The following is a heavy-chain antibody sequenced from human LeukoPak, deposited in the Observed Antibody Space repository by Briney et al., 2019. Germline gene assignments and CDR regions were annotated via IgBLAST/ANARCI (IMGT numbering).Heavy chain of an antibody. CDR1: EFTFSSYA. J-gene: IGHJ5*02. Sequence: GGSLRLSCAASEFTFSSYAMMWVRQAPGKGLEWVSTVTGSAGGTYYADSVKGRFTISRDNSKNTLYLIMNSLRAEDTAVYYCAKGAAAGLVDWFDPWGQGTLVAVSS. CDR3: AKGAAAGLVDWFDP. V-gene: IGHV3-23*01. D-gene: IGHD6-13*01. CDR2: VTGSAGGT.